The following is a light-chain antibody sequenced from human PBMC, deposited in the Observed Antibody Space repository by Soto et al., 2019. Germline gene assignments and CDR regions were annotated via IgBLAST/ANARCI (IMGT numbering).Light chain of an antibody. CDR3: QQYGSSGT. CDR1: QSVSSSY. V-gene: IGKV3-20*01. CDR2: DAS. J-gene: IGKJ1*01. Sequence: EIVLTQSPGTLALSPWERATLSCRASQSVSSSYLAWYQQKPGQAPRLLIYDASNRATGIPDRFSGSGSGTDFTLTISRLEPEDFAVYYCQQYGSSGTFGQGTKVDIK.